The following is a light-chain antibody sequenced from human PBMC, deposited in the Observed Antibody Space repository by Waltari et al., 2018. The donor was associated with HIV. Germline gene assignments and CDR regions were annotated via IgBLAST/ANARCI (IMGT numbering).Light chain of an antibody. V-gene: IGKV3-11*01. CDR2: DVT. Sequence: EIVLTQSPDTLSLSPGDRATLSCRASQSIGGYLAWYQQKPGQAPRLLIYDVTNRATGIPARFSGSGSGTDFTLTVSSLEPEDFAVYFCQHRSGWAVTFGQGTKLEIK. J-gene: IGKJ2*01. CDR3: QHRSGWAVT. CDR1: QSIGGY.